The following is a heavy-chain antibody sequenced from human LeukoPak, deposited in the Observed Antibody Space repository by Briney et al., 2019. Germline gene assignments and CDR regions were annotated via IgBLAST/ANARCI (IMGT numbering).Heavy chain of an antibody. CDR3: ARQPGGTAAFDI. CDR1: GGSINSYY. V-gene: IGHV4-59*08. D-gene: IGHD1-14*01. Sequence: PSETLSLTCTVSGGSINSYYWSWIRQPPGKGLEWICYISYTGGETNYNPSLKSRLTISVDTSKNQFSLMLTSVTAADTAVYYCARQPGGTAAFDIWAQGTMVTVSS. J-gene: IGHJ3*02. CDR2: ISYTGGET.